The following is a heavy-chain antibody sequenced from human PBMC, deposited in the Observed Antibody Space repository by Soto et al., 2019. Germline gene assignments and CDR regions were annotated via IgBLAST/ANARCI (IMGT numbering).Heavy chain of an antibody. CDR1: GFSFNSFN. D-gene: IGHD3-16*01. Sequence: LRLSCLASGFSFNSFNMNWIRRAPGRGLEWVASISVSGDNIYYGDSVQGRFTISRDNSKRSVFLDLSSLRVEDTAVYYCARDLGLLKSLFDYSGQGTLVTVYS. V-gene: IGHV3-21*01. CDR3: ARDLGLLKSLFDY. CDR2: ISVSGDNI. J-gene: IGHJ4*02.